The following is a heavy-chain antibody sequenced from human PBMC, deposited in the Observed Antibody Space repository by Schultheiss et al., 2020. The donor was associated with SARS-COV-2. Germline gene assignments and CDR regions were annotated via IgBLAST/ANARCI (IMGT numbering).Heavy chain of an antibody. Sequence: SQTLSLTCTVYGGSFSAYYCAWIRQPPGKGLECIGEINHSGITNYNPSLKSRVTVSVDTSKNQFSLKLSSVTAADTAVYYCARDSPPAAGYYYYGMDVWGQGTTVTVSS. D-gene: IGHD6-13*01. CDR3: ARDSPPAAGYYYYGMDV. CDR2: INHSGIT. V-gene: IGHV4-34*01. J-gene: IGHJ6*02. CDR1: GGSFSAYY.